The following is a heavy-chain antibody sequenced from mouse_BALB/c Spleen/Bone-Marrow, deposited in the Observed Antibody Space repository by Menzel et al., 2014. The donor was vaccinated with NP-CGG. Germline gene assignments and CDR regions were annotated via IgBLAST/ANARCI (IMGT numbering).Heavy chain of an antibody. V-gene: IGHV1-47*01. CDR1: GYTFXTYP. D-gene: IGHD1-1*01. CDR3: ARGYGNWYFDV. J-gene: IGHJ1*01. CDR2: FHPYNDDT. Sequence: QVHLQQPGAELVKPGASVKMSCKAFGYTFXTYPIEWMKQDHGKSLEWIGNFHPYNDDTKYNEKFKGKAKLTVERSSSTVYLELSRLTSDDSAVYYCARGYGNWYFDVWGAGTTVTVSS.